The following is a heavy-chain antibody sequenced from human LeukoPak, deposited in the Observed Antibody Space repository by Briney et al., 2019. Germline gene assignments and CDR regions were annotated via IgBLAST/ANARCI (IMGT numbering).Heavy chain of an antibody. Sequence: SETLSLTCTVSGGSISDSNYYWGWIRQPPGRGLEWIGNIYYRGNTFYSPSLKSRVTVSVDTSKNQFSLKLNSVTAADTAIYYCARQSTIAAAKIDPWGQGSLVTVSS. D-gene: IGHD6-25*01. V-gene: IGHV4-39*01. J-gene: IGHJ5*02. CDR1: GGSISDSNYY. CDR2: IYYRGNT. CDR3: ARQSTIAAAKIDP.